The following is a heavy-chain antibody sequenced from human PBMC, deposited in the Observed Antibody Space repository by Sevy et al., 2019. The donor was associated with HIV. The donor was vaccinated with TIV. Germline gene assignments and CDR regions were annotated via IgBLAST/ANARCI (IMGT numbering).Heavy chain of an antibody. V-gene: IGHV3-21*05. D-gene: IGHD3-10*01. CDR2: ISTGSDHI. CDR3: VRRGVDAFNVYFDL. Sequence: GGSLRLSCRASGFTFPAYSFNWVRQAPGKGLEWLSYISTGSDHIYYSDSAKGRFTISRDDAQNSVFLHMKSLRDQDTALYYCVRRGVDAFNVYFDLWGQGVLVTVSS. J-gene: IGHJ4*02. CDR1: GFTFPAYS.